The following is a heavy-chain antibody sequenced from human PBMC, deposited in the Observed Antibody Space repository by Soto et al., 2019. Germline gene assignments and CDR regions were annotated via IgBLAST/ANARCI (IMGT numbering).Heavy chain of an antibody. CDR2: IIPIFDTA. CDR3: ARDMIPAAISYRYYALDV. D-gene: IGHD2-2*01. J-gene: IGHJ6*02. Sequence: QVQLVQSGAEVKTPGSSVKVSCKASGGTFSNYAISGVRQAPGQGLEWMGGIIPIFDTADYAQRFQGRVTITADESTSTAYLELSSLTSGDTAVYYCARDMIPAAISYRYYALDVWGQGTTVTVSS. V-gene: IGHV1-69*01. CDR1: GGTFSNYA.